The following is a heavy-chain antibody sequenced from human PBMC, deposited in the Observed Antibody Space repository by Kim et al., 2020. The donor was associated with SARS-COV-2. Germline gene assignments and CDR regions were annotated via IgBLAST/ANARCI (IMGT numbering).Heavy chain of an antibody. D-gene: IGHD3-10*01. CDR3: ARDPFTMVRGVITNAFDI. V-gene: IGHV3-33*05. CDR1: GFTFSSYG. CDR2: ISYDGSNK. Sequence: GGSLRLSCAASGFTFSSYGMHWVRQAPGKGLEWVAVISYDGSNKYYADSVKGRFTISRDNSKNTLYLQMNSLRAEDTAVYYCARDPFTMVRGVITNAFDIWGQWTMVTVSS. J-gene: IGHJ3*02.